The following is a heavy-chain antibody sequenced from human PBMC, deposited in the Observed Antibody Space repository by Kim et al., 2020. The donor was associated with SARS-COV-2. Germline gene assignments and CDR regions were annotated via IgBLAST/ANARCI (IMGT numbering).Heavy chain of an antibody. J-gene: IGHJ4*02. CDR2: ISAYNGNT. D-gene: IGHD3-22*01. CDR1: GYTFTSYG. V-gene: IGHV1-18*01. CDR3: ARRAYYYDSSGYPDY. Sequence: ASVKVSCKASGYTFTSYGISWVRQAPGQGLEWMGWISAYNGNTNYAQKLQGRVTMTTDTSTSTAYMELRSLRSDDTAVYYCARRAYYYDSSGYPDYWGQGTLVTVSS.